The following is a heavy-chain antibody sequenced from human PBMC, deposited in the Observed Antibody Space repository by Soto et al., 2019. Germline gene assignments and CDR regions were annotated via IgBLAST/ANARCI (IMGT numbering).Heavy chain of an antibody. CDR1: GFTVSSNY. D-gene: IGHD2-2*01. V-gene: IGHV3-53*01. CDR3: ARDHPIVVVPAAIPGGMDV. Sequence: GSLRLSCAASGFTVSSNYMSWVRQAPGKGLEWVSVIYSGGSTYYADSAKGRFTISRDNSKNTLYLQMNSLRAEDTAVYYCARDHPIVVVPAAIPGGMDVWGQGTTVTVSS. CDR2: IYSGGST. J-gene: IGHJ6*02.